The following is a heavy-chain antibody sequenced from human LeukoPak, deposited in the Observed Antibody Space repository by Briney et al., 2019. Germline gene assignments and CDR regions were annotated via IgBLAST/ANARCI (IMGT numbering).Heavy chain of an antibody. V-gene: IGHV3-23*01. CDR1: GFTFSSYA. D-gene: IGHD5-18*01. Sequence: GGSLRLSCAASGFTFSSYAMSWVRQAPGKGLEWVSAISGSGGSTYYADSVKGRFTISRDDSKNTLYLQMNSLRAEDTAVYYCARLMVDTAMVIFDYWGQGTLVTVSS. CDR2: ISGSGGST. J-gene: IGHJ4*02. CDR3: ARLMVDTAMVIFDY.